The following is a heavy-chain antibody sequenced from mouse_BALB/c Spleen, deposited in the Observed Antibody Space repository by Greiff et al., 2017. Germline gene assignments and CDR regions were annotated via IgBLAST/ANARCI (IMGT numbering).Heavy chain of an antibody. CDR1: GFNIKDTY. V-gene: IGHV14-3*02. J-gene: IGHJ3*01. D-gene: IGHD4-1*02. CDR2: IDPANGNT. CDR3: APTSWFAY. Sequence: EVQLQQSGAELVKPGASVKLSCTASGFNIKDTYMHWVKQRPEQGLEWIGRIDPANGNTKYDPKFQGKATITADTSSNTAYLQLSSLTSEDTAVYYCAPTSWFAYWGQGTLVTVSA.